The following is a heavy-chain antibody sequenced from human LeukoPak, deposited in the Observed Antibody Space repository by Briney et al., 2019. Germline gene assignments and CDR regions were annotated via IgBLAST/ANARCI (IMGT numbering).Heavy chain of an antibody. D-gene: IGHD1-26*01. CDR1: GYTFTSYY. CDR3: ARARAVSGSYFAFDI. Sequence: ASVKVSCKASGYTFTSYYMHWVRQAPGQGLEWMGIINPSGGSTSYAQKFQGRVTMTRDTSTSTVYMELSSLRSEDTAVYYCARARAVSGSYFAFDIWGQGTMVTVSS. V-gene: IGHV1-46*01. CDR2: INPSGGST. J-gene: IGHJ3*02.